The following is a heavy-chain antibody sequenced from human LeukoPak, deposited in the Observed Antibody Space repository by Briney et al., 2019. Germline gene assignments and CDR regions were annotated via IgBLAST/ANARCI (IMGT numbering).Heavy chain of an antibody. CDR1: GFTFSGYS. CDR3: ARGMDSSSRYYYYYMDV. V-gene: IGHV3-21*01. CDR2: ISSSSNYI. Sequence: GGSLRLSCAASGFTFSGYSMNWVRQAPGKGLEWVSSISSSSNYIYYADSVKGRFTISRDNAKNSLYLQMNSLRAEDTAVYYCARGMDSSSRYYYYYMDVWGKGTTVTVSS. J-gene: IGHJ6*03. D-gene: IGHD6-6*01.